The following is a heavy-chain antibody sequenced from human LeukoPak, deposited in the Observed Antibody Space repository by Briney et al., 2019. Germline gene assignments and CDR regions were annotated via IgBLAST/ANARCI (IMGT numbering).Heavy chain of an antibody. CDR1: GFTFSSYA. V-gene: IGHV3-30*01. J-gene: IGHJ3*02. Sequence: GGSLRLSCAASGFTFSSYAMHWVRQAPGKGLEWVAVISYDGSNKYYADSVKGRFTISRDNSKNTLYLQMNSLRAEDTAVYYSARDLGFLEPADAFDIWGQGTMVTVSS. CDR2: ISYDGSNK. CDR3: ARDLGFLEPADAFDI. D-gene: IGHD3-3*02.